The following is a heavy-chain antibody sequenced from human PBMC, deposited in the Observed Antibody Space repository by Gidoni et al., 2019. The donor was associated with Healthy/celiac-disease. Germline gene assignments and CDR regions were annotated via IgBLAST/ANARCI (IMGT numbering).Heavy chain of an antibody. CDR1: GGPISSYY. V-gene: IGHV4-59*01. J-gene: IGHJ4*02. Sequence: QVQLQESGPGLVKPSETLSLTCTVSGGPISSYYWSWIRQPPGKGLEWIGYIYYSGSTNYNPPLKSRVTISVDTSKNQFSLKLSSVTAADTAVYYCARDYSGSYFGYWGQGTLVTVSS. CDR3: ARDYSGSYFGY. D-gene: IGHD1-26*01. CDR2: IYYSGST.